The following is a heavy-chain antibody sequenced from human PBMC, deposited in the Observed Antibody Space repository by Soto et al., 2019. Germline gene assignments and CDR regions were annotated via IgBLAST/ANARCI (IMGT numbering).Heavy chain of an antibody. J-gene: IGHJ4*02. CDR1: GGSFSGYY. CDR2: INHSGST. V-gene: IGHV4-34*01. Sequence: PSETLSLTCAVYGGSFSGYYWSWIRQPPGKGLEWIGEINHSGSTNYNPSLKSRVTISVDTSKNQFSLKLSSVTAADTAVYYCARTSYYDSSGYCHFDYWGQGTLVTVSS. CDR3: ARTSYYDSSGYCHFDY. D-gene: IGHD3-22*01.